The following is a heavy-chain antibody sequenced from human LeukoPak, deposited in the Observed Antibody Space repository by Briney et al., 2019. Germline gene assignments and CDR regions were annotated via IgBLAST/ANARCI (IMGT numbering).Heavy chain of an antibody. CDR3: ARVSAAGTSVDY. CDR1: GFTFSSYA. D-gene: IGHD6-13*01. CDR2: ISGSGGST. Sequence: GSLGLSCAASGFTFSSYAMSWVRQAPGKGLEWVSAISGSGGSTYYADSVKGRFTISRDNSKNTLYLQMNSLRAEDTAVYYCARVSAAGTSVDYWGQGTLVTVSS. J-gene: IGHJ4*02. V-gene: IGHV3-23*01.